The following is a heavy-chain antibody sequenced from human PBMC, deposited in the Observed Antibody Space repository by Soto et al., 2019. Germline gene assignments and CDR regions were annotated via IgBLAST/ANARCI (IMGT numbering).Heavy chain of an antibody. CDR3: AREDYDFWSGYPT. Sequence: GGSLRLSCAASGFTVSSNYMSWVRQAPGKGLEWVSVIYSGGSTYYADSVKGRFTISRDSSKNTLYLQMNSLRAEDTAVYYCAREDYDFWSGYPTWGQGTLVTVSS. D-gene: IGHD3-3*01. CDR2: IYSGGST. CDR1: GFTVSSNY. V-gene: IGHV3-66*01. J-gene: IGHJ5*02.